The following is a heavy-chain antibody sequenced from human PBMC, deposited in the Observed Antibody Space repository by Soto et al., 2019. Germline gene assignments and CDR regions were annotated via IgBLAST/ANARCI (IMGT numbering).Heavy chain of an antibody. V-gene: IGHV5-51*01. CDR3: ASSLLVTSTMNYFDL. CDR2: IYPDDSDT. CDR1: GYIFSNFW. Sequence: PGESLKISCQASGYIFSNFWIAWVRQMPGEGLEWLGIIYPDDSDTRYSPSFLGQVTISADKSIKTTYLQWSSLKASDTAIYFCASSLLVTSTMNYFDLWGQGTLVTAPQ. D-gene: IGHD3-10*01. J-gene: IGHJ4*02.